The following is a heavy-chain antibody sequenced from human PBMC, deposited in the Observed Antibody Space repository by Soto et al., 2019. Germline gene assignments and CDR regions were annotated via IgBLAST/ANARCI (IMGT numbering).Heavy chain of an antibody. CDR2: INLNSGDT. D-gene: IGHD5-12*01. Sequence: GASVKVSCKTSGDTFTDSSMHWVRQAPGQGLEWMGWINLNSGDTNYAEKFRGRVTMTRDTSIITAYMELTRLKPDDTAVYYCARDLGGYDLYGPDTWGQGTLVTVSS. CDR1: GDTFTDSS. V-gene: IGHV1-2*02. J-gene: IGHJ5*02. CDR3: ARDLGGYDLYGPDT.